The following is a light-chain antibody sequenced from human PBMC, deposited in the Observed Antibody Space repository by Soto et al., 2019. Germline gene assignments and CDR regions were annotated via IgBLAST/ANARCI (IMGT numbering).Light chain of an antibody. CDR3: SSYTTSSTVV. CDR2: DVS. V-gene: IGLV2-14*03. CDR1: SSDVGTYNY. J-gene: IGLJ2*01. Sequence: QSALNQPASVSGSPGQSITISCTGTSSDVGTYNYVSWYQQHPGKAPKLMIFDVSSRPSGVSNRFSGSKSGNTASLTISGLQAEDEADYYCSSYTTSSTVVFGGGTKLTVL.